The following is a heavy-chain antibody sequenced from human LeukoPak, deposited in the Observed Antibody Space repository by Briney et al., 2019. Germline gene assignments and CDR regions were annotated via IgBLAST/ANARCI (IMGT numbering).Heavy chain of an antibody. CDR1: GFTFSNAW. CDR3: ARGFSGSYYGFYKTTYFDY. Sequence: PGGSLRLSCAASGFTFSNAWMSWVRQAPGKGLEWVSGINWNGGSTGYADSVKGRFTISRDNAKNSLYLQLNSLRAEDTALYYCARGFSGSYYGFYKTTYFDYWGQGTLVTVSS. D-gene: IGHD1-26*01. V-gene: IGHV3-20*04. J-gene: IGHJ4*02. CDR2: INWNGGST.